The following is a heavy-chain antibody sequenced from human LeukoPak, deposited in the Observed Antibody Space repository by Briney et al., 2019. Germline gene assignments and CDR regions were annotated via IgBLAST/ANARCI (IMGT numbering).Heavy chain of an antibody. CDR1: GGTFSSYA. CDR3: ARESRFGELLIDY. CDR2: IIPILGIA. V-gene: IGHV1-69*04. J-gene: IGHJ4*02. D-gene: IGHD3-10*01. Sequence: SVKVSCKASGGTFSSYAISWVRQAPGQGLEWMGRIIPILGIANYAQKFQGRVTITADKSTSTAYMELSSLRSEDTAVYYRARESRFGELLIDYWGQGTLVTVSS.